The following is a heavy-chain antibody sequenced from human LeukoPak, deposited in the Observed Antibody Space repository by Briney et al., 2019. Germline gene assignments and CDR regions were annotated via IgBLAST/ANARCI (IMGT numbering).Heavy chain of an antibody. D-gene: IGHD6-13*01. J-gene: IGHJ6*02. CDR1: GFSFSSYN. V-gene: IGHV3-48*04. CDR2: ISSSGSTI. CDR3: ASAFGYSSRYGVDV. Sequence: GGSLRLSCAASGFSFSSYNMNWVRQAPGKGLEWVSYISSSGSTIYYADSVKGRFTISRDNAKNSLYLQMNSLRAEDTAVYYCASAFGYSSRYGVDVWGQGTTVTVSS.